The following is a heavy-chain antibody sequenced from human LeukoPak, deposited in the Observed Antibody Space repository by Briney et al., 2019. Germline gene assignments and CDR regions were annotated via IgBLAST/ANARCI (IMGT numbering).Heavy chain of an antibody. CDR2: ISSSSSYI. V-gene: IGHV3-21*01. CDR3: ARERRIVVVDY. Sequence: GGSLRLSCAASGFTFSSYSMNWVGQAPGKGLEWVSSISSSSSYIYYADSVKGRFTISRDNAKNSLYLQMNSLRAEDTAVYYCARERRIVVVDYWGQGTLVTVSS. J-gene: IGHJ4*02. D-gene: IGHD3-22*01. CDR1: GFTFSSYS.